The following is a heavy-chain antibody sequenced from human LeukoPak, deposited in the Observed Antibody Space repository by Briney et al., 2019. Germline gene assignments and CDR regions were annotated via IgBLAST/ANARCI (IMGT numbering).Heavy chain of an antibody. V-gene: IGHV5-51*01. CDR1: GYRFSTYW. CDR3: ARRFTGSYSFDN. D-gene: IGHD1-26*01. CDR2: IYPGDSDT. Sequence: GESLKISCKGSGYRFSTYWIAWVRQMPGKGLEYVGLIYPGDSDTRYSPSFQGQVTISADKSISTAYLHWSSVKASDTAMYYCARRFTGSYSFDNWGQGTLVTVSS. J-gene: IGHJ4*02.